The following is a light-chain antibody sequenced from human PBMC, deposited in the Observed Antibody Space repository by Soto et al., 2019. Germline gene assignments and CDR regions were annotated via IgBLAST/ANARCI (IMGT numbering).Light chain of an antibody. V-gene: IGLV1-44*01. CDR1: SSNIGSHT. CDR3: AAWDDSMNGGI. CDR2: SNN. Sequence: QSVLTQPPSASVTPGQRITISCSGSSSNIGSHTVNWHQQLPGTAPKLLIYSNNERPSGVPDRFSGSKSGTSASLDISGLQSGDEADSYCAAWDDSMNGGIFGGGTKVTVL. J-gene: IGLJ2*01.